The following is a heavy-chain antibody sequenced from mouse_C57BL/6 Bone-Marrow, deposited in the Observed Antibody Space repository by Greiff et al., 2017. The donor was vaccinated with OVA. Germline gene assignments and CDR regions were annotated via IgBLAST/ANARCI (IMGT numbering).Heavy chain of an antibody. V-gene: IGHV1-53*01. J-gene: IGHJ3*01. CDR1: GYTFTSYW. Sequence: QVQLQQPGTELVKPGASVKLSCKASGYTFTSYWMHWVKQRPGQGLEWIGNINPSNGGTNYNEKFKSKATLTVDKSSSTADMQLSSLTSEYSAGYDCARGDYYGSSPFAYWGQGTLVTVSA. CDR3: ARGDYYGSSPFAY. D-gene: IGHD1-1*01. CDR2: INPSNGGT.